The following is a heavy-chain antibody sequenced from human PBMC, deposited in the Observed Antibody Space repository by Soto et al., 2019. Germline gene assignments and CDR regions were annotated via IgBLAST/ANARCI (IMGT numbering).Heavy chain of an antibody. CDR3: AKIDAPGIAAPGPNWFDP. Sequence: QVQLQQSGPGLVKPSQTLSLTCAISGDSVSSNSAAWNWIRQSPSRGLEWLGRTYYRSKWYNDYAVSVKSRITINPDTSKNQFSLQLNSVTPEDTAVYYCAKIDAPGIAAPGPNWFDPWGQGTLVTVSS. D-gene: IGHD6-13*01. J-gene: IGHJ5*02. CDR1: GDSVSSNSAA. V-gene: IGHV6-1*01. CDR2: TYYRSKWYN.